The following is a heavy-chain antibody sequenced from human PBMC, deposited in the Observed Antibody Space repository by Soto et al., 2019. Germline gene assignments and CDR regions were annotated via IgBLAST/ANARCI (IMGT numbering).Heavy chain of an antibody. CDR3: ARDRRRVAVAGDYYYYGMDV. J-gene: IGHJ6*02. CDR1: GFTVSSNY. V-gene: IGHV3-53*01. D-gene: IGHD6-19*01. CDR2: IYSGGST. Sequence: GGSLRLSCAASGFTVSSNYMSWVRQAPGKGLEWVSVIYSGGSTYYADSVMGRFTISRDNSKNTLYLQMNSLRAEDTAVYYCARDRRRVAVAGDYYYYGMDVWGQGTTVTVSS.